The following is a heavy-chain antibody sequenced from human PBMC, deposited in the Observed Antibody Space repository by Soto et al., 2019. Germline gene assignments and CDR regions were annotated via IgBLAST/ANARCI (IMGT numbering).Heavy chain of an antibody. D-gene: IGHD3-22*01. J-gene: IGHJ4*02. CDR3: ARDPSPYDSSGYYDY. V-gene: IGHV1-2*04. CDR2: INPNSGAT. CDR1: GYTFTGYY. Sequence: ASVKVSCKASGYTFTGYYMHWVRQAPGQGLEWMGWINPNSGATNYAQKFQGWVTMTRDTSISTAYMELSRLKSDDTAVYYCARDPSPYDSSGYYDYWGQGTLVPVSS.